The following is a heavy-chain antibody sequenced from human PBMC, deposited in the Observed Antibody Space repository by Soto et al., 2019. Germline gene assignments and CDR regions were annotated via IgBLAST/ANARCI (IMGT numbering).Heavy chain of an antibody. J-gene: IGHJ4*02. CDR3: AAGTYYDFWTGYSSGDY. V-gene: IGHV1-58*01. Sequence: QMQLVQSGPEVKKPGTSVKVSCKASGFTFSSSAVQWVRQARGQRLEWIGWIVVGSGNTNYAQKFQERVTITRDMSTSTAYMELSSLRSEDTAVYYCAAGTYYDFWTGYSSGDYWGQGTLVTVSS. D-gene: IGHD3-3*01. CDR1: GFTFSSSA. CDR2: IVVGSGNT.